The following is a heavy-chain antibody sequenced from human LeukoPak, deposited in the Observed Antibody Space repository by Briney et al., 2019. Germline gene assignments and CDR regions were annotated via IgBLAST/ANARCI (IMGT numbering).Heavy chain of an antibody. J-gene: IGHJ5*02. CDR3: ARVPNCSSTSCYKTFDP. CDR1: GFTVSNNY. V-gene: IGHV3-53*01. Sequence: GGSLRLSCAASGFTVSNNYMSWVRQAPGKGLEWVSIIYGGGSTYYADSVKGRFTISRDNSKNALYLQMNSLRAEDTAVYYCARVPNCSSTSCYKTFDPWGQGTLVTVSS. D-gene: IGHD2-2*02. CDR2: IYGGGST.